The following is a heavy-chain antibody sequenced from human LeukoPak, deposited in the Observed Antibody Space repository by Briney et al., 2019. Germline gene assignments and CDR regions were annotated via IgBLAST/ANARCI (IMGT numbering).Heavy chain of an antibody. CDR3: AKPSIAAHGAFDI. D-gene: IGHD6-6*01. Sequence: GGSLRLSCAASGFTFSSYAMHWVRQAPGKGLEWVAVISYGGSNKYYADSVKGRFTISRDNSKNTLYLQMNSLRAEDTAVYYCAKPSIAAHGAFDIWGQGTMVTVSS. CDR2: ISYGGSNK. J-gene: IGHJ3*02. V-gene: IGHV3-30-3*01. CDR1: GFTFSSYA.